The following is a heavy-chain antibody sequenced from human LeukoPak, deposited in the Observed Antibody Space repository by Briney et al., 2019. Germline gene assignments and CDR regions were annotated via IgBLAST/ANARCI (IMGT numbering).Heavy chain of an antibody. D-gene: IGHD6-19*01. V-gene: IGHV3-30*02. Sequence: GGSLRLSCAASGFTFSSYGMHWVRQAPGKGLEWVAFIRYDGSNKYYADSVKGRFTISRDNSKNTLYLQMKSLRAEDTAVYYCAFPGGSGWSFDYWGQGTLVTVSS. J-gene: IGHJ4*02. CDR3: AFPGGSGWSFDY. CDR1: GFTFSSYG. CDR2: IRYDGSNK.